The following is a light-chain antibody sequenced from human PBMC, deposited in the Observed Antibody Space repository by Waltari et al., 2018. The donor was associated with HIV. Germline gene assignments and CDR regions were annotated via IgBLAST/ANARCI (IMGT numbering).Light chain of an antibody. CDR1: QSVSSN. CDR3: QQYTNRPPRT. Sequence: EIVMTQSPATLSVSPGDRATLSCRASQSVSSNVAWYQQKPGQAPRLLIYGASTRDTGVPARFSGSGSGTEFTLIISSLQSEDFAVYYCQQYTNRPPRTFGQGTKVEVK. V-gene: IGKV3-15*01. J-gene: IGKJ1*01. CDR2: GAS.